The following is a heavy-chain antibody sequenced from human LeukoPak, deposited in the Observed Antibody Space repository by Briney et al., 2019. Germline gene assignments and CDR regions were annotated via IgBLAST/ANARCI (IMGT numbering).Heavy chain of an antibody. Sequence: PSETLSLTCTVSGGSITSSSYYWGWIRHPPGKGLEWIGSIYYSGSTYYNPSLKSRVTISVDTSKNQFSLKLSSVTAADTAVHYCARGHCFGGDCYFDYWGPGTLVTVSS. D-gene: IGHD2-21*02. J-gene: IGHJ4*02. V-gene: IGHV4-39*01. CDR2: IYYSGST. CDR3: ARGHCFGGDCYFDY. CDR1: GGSITSSSYY.